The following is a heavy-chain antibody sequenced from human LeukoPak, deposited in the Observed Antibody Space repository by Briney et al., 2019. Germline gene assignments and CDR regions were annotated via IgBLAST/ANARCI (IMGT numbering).Heavy chain of an antibody. V-gene: IGHV3-9*01. D-gene: IGHD3-10*01. CDR3: AKRSGP. CDR1: GFTFSSYA. J-gene: IGHJ5*02. CDR2: ISWNSGSI. Sequence: PGGSLRLSCAASGFTFSSYAMSWVRQAPGKGLEWVSGISWNSGSIGYADSVKGRFTISRDNAKNSLYLQMNSLRAEDTALYYCAKRSGPWGQGTLVTVSS.